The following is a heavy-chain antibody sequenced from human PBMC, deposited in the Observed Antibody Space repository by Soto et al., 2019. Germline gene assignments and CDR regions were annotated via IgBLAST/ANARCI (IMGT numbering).Heavy chain of an antibody. CDR3: ARDHRWGYEYGDYGDS. D-gene: IGHD4-17*01. CDR1: GFSLDEYG. J-gene: IGHJ5*01. CDR2: MHRNGGTT. Sequence: EVQLVESGGGIIRPGGSLRLACAVSGFSLDEYGMSWVRQAPGKGPEWVSGMHRNGGTTGYADSVKGRFTISRDDAKXXLYLQMNSLRAEDTAFYYCARDHRWGYEYGDYGDSWGHGTLVTVSS. V-gene: IGHV3-20*04.